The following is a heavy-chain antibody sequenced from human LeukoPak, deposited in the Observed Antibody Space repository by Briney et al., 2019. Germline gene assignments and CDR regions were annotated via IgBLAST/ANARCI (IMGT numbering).Heavy chain of an antibody. CDR3: ARVDYYYGMDV. CDR1: GLTFSIYW. CDR2: IKQDGSEK. Sequence: GGSLRLSCAASGLTFSIYWMSWVRQAPGKGLEWVANIKQDGSEKYYVDSVKGRFTISRDNAKNSLYLQMNSLRAEDTAVYYCARVDYYYGMDVWGQGTTVTVSS. J-gene: IGHJ6*02. V-gene: IGHV3-7*01.